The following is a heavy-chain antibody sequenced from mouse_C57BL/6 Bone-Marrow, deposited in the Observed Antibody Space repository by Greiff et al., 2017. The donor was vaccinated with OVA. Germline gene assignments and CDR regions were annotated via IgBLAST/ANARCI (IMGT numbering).Heavy chain of an antibody. CDR2: IHPGSGST. V-gene: IGHV1-55*01. Sequence: QVQLQQPGAELVKPGASVKMSCKASGYTFTSYWITWVKQRPGQGLEWIGDIHPGSGSTNYNEKFKSKATLTVDKSSSTAYMQLSGLTSEDAAVYDGARWYYGSSYAWFAYWGQGTLVTVSA. D-gene: IGHD1-1*01. CDR3: ARWYYGSSYAWFAY. J-gene: IGHJ3*01. CDR1: GYTFTSYW.